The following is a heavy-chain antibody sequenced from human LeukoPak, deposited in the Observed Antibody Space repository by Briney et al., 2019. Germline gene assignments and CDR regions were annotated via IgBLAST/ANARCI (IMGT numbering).Heavy chain of an antibody. V-gene: IGHV3-74*01. CDR3: ARGPYYYDSSGYLY. Sequence: GGSLRLSCAASGFAFSSDWMHWVRQAPGKGLVWVSRINSDGSSTSYADSGKGRFTISRDNAKTTLYLQMNSLRAEDTAVYYCARGPYYYDSSGYLYWGQGTLVTVSS. CDR1: GFAFSSDW. CDR2: INSDGSST. D-gene: IGHD3-22*01. J-gene: IGHJ4*02.